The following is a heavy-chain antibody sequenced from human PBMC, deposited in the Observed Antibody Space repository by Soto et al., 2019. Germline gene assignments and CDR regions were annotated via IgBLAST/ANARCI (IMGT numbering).Heavy chain of an antibody. D-gene: IGHD2-8*01. J-gene: IGHJ6*02. CDR2: INPKSGGT. CDR1: GYSFTDYH. V-gene: IGHV1-2*04. Sequence: GASVKGSCKASGYSFTDYHIHWVRQAPGQGLEWLGRINPKSGGTSTAQKFQGWVTMTTDTSISTASMELTRLTSDDTAIYYCARGDSTDCSNGVCSFFYNHDMDVWG. CDR3: ARGDSTDCSNGVCSFFYNHDMDV.